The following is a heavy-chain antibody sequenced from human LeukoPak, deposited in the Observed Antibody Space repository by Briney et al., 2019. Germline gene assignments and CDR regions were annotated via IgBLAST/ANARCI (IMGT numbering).Heavy chain of an antibody. CDR3: ARGGGVTYYHSTGYLWYFDY. Sequence: SETLSPTCTVSGGSISSHYWSWIRQPPGKGLEWIGYIYYSGSTKFNPSLKSRVTISVDTSKNQFSLKLSSVTAADTAVYYCARGGGVTYYHSTGYLWYFDYWGQGTLVTVSS. V-gene: IGHV4-59*11. CDR2: IYYSGST. J-gene: IGHJ4*02. D-gene: IGHD3-22*01. CDR1: GGSISSHY.